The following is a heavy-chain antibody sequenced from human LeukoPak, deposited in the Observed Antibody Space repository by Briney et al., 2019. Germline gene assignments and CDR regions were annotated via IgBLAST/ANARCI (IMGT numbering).Heavy chain of an antibody. Sequence: GGSLRLSCAASGFTVSSNYMSWVRQAPGKGLEWVSVIYSGGSTYYADSVKGRFTISRDNSKNTLYLQMNSLRAEDTAVYYCAKGDFVATIPNPFDYWGQGTLVTVSS. CDR1: GFTVSSNY. CDR2: IYSGGST. D-gene: IGHD5-12*01. J-gene: IGHJ4*02. CDR3: AKGDFVATIPNPFDY. V-gene: IGHV3-53*01.